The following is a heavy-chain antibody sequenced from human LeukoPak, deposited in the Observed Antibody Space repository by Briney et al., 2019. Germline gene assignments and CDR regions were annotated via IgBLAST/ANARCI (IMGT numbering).Heavy chain of an antibody. CDR1: GYNFTNYW. Sequence: GESLKISCKGSGYNFTNYWIGWVRQMPGKGLEWMGIIYPGDSDTRYSSSFQGQVTISVDKSISIAYLQWSSLKASDTATYYCARNVEVGATKEPFDYWGQGTLVTVSS. CDR2: IYPGDSDT. D-gene: IGHD1-26*01. CDR3: ARNVEVGATKEPFDY. V-gene: IGHV5-51*01. J-gene: IGHJ4*02.